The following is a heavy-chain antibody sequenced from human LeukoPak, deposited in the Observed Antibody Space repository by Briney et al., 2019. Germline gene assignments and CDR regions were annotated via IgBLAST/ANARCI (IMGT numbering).Heavy chain of an antibody. CDR3: ARDPDAFDI. J-gene: IGHJ3*02. Sequence: GGSLRLSCAASAFTFSSYGMSWVRQAPGKGLEWVSAISGSGSSTYYADSVRGRFTISRDNSKNTLYLQMNSLGAEDTAVYYCARDPDAFDIWGQGTMVTVSS. CDR1: AFTFSSYG. CDR2: ISGSGSST. V-gene: IGHV3-23*01.